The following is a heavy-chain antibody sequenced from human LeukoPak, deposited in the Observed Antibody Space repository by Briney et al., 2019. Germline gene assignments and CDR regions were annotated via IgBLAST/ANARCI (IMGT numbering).Heavy chain of an antibody. J-gene: IGHJ4*02. CDR2: IYYSGST. D-gene: IGHD4-17*01. CDR3: ARAPGDYGDYFDY. V-gene: IGHV4-31*03. CDR1: GGSISSGGYY. Sequence: SETLSLTCTVSGGSISSGGYYWSWIPQHPGKGLEWIGYIYYSGSTYYNPSLKSRVTISVDTSKNQFSLKLSSVTAADTAVYYCARAPGDYGDYFDYWGQGTLVTVSS.